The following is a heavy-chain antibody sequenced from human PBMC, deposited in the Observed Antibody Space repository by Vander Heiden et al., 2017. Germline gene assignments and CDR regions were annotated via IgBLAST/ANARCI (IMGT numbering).Heavy chain of an antibody. Sequence: EVHLLESGGGLVQPGGSLRLSCAASGFTFSTYAMSWVRQAPGKGLEWVSAISGSGGNTYYADSVKGRFTISRDNSKNTLYLQMNSLRAEDTAVYYCASSRRGCFDWSPFDYWGQGTLVTVSS. CDR1: GFTFSTYA. V-gene: IGHV3-23*01. CDR2: ISGSGGNT. D-gene: IGHD3-9*01. J-gene: IGHJ4*02. CDR3: ASSRRGCFDWSPFDY.